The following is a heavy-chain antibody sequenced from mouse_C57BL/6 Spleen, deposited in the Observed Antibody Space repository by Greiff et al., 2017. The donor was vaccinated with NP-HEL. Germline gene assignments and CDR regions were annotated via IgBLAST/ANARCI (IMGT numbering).Heavy chain of an antibody. Sequence: QVHVKQSGAELVRPGASVKLSCKASGYTFTDYYINWVKQRPGQGLEWIARIYPGSGNTYYNEKFKGKATLTAEKSSSTAYMQLSSLTSEDSAVYFCARWDYYGSSFAYWGQGTLVTVSA. V-gene: IGHV1-76*01. D-gene: IGHD1-1*01. CDR1: GYTFTDYY. CDR3: ARWDYYGSSFAY. CDR2: IYPGSGNT. J-gene: IGHJ3*01.